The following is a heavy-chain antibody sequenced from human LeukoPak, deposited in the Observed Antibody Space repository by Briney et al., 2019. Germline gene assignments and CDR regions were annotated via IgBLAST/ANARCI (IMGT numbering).Heavy chain of an antibody. CDR2: ISGSGGST. Sequence: GGSLRLSCAASGFTFSSYAMSWVRQAPGKGLEWVSAISGSGGSTYYADSVKGRFTISRDNSKNTLYLQMNSLRAEDTAVYYCATTDTDYYCGGDCTDAFDIWGQGTMVTVSS. J-gene: IGHJ3*02. CDR1: GFTFSSYA. CDR3: ATTDTDYYCGGDCTDAFDI. D-gene: IGHD2-21*02. V-gene: IGHV3-23*01.